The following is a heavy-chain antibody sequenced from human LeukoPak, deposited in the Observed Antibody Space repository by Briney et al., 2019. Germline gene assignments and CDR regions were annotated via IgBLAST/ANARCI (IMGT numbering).Heavy chain of an antibody. CDR1: GFPFSNSW. V-gene: IGHV3-74*03. CDR3: ATGDSGWYNY. CDR2: IKSDGSYI. Sequence: GGSLLLSCDASGFPFSNSWMHWARPGPGKGPVWVSRIKSDGSYITYADSVKGRFIISRDNAENTLYLQMNSLRVDDTAVYYCATGDSGWYNYWGQGTLVTASA. J-gene: IGHJ4*02. D-gene: IGHD6-19*01.